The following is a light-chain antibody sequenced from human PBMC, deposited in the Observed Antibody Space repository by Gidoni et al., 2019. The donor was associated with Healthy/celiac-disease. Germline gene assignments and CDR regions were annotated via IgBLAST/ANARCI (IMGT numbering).Light chain of an antibody. J-gene: IGKJ1*01. CDR1: QSVSSSY. CDR3: QQYGSSPQT. V-gene: IGKV3-20*01. Sequence: ELVLTQSPGTRSLSPGERATLSCRASQSVSSSYLAWYQQKPGQAPRLLIYGASSRATGIPDRFSGSGSGTDFTLTISRLEPEDFALYYFQQYGSSPQTFGQGTKVEIK. CDR2: GAS.